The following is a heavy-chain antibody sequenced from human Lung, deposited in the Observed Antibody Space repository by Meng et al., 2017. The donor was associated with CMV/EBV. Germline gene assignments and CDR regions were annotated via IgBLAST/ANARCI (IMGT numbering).Heavy chain of an antibody. CDR2: IIPILGIA. CDR1: GGTFSSYA. Sequence: KISXKASGGTFSSYAISWVRQAPGQGLEWMGGIIPILGIANYAQKFQGRVTITADKSTSTAYMELSSLRSEDTAVYYCARERADYYDSSGYYYVPYYYYYGMDVXGQGXTVTVSS. J-gene: IGHJ6*02. D-gene: IGHD3-22*01. CDR3: ARERADYYDSSGYYYVPYYYYYGMDV. V-gene: IGHV1-69*10.